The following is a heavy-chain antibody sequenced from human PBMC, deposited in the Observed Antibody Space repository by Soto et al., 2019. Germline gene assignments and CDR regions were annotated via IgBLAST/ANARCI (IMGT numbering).Heavy chain of an antibody. V-gene: IGHV2-5*02. J-gene: IGHJ4*02. CDR1: GFSLTETGMG. Sequence: QITLKESGPTLVKPTQTLTLTCTFSGFSLTETGMGVGWIRQPPGKALEWLALIYWDDDKRYSPSLKRGLIISKDASKNQVALTKTNVDAVDTATYYCAHRRSGYFDSWGQGTLVTVSS. CDR3: AHRRSGYFDS. CDR2: IYWDDDK.